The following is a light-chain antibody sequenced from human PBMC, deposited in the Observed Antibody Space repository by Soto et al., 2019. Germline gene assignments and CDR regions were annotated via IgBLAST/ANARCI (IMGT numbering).Light chain of an antibody. J-gene: IGKJ1*01. CDR3: KKRSNWPRT. Sequence: ELVLTQSPATLSLSPGARATLSCRASQSVSSYLAWYQQKPGQAPRLLIYDASNRATGIPARFSGSGSGTDFTLTISSLEPEEFAVYYCKKRSNWPRTFGKGTKVDIK. V-gene: IGKV3-11*01. CDR1: QSVSSY. CDR2: DAS.